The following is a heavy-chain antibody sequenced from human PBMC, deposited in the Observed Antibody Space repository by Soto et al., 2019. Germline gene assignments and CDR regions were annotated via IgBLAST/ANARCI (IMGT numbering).Heavy chain of an antibody. Sequence: GGSLRLSCAASGFTFSSYAMSWVRQAPGKGLEWVSAISGSGGSTYYADSVKGRFTISRDNSKNTLYLQMNSLRAEDTAVYYCAKDPALYGDYAGGYWYFDLWGRGTLVTVSS. J-gene: IGHJ2*01. CDR2: ISGSGGST. D-gene: IGHD4-17*01. CDR3: AKDPALYGDYAGGYWYFDL. V-gene: IGHV3-23*01. CDR1: GFTFSSYA.